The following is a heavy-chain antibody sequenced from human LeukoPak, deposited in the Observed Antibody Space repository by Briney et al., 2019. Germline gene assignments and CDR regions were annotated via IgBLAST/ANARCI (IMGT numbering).Heavy chain of an antibody. J-gene: IGHJ4*02. CDR1: GGSISSYY. CDR3: ARGAALVTHKYFDY. CDR2: IHSSGST. Sequence: SETLSLTCTVSGGSISSYYWSWIRQPPGKGLEWIGYIHSSGSTVYNPSLESRVTFSIGAPRNHFYLNMTSVTAADTAVYYCARGAALVTHKYFDYWGPGTLVTVSS. V-gene: IGHV4-59*08. D-gene: IGHD5-18*01.